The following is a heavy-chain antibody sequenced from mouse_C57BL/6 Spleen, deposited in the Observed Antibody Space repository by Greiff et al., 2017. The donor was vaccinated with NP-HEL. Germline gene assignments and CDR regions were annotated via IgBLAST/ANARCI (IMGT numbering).Heavy chain of an antibody. CDR3: ARDPCYDYYVGWYFDV. D-gene: IGHD2-4*01. Sequence: EVHLVESGPGLAKPSQTLSLTCSVTGYSITSDYWNWIRKFPGNKLEYMGYISYSGSTYYNPSLKSRISRTRDTSKNQYYLQLNSVTTEDTSTEYGARDPCYDYYVGWYFDVLGTGTTFTVSS. CDR2: ISYSGST. CDR1: GYSITSDY. V-gene: IGHV3-8*01. J-gene: IGHJ1*03.